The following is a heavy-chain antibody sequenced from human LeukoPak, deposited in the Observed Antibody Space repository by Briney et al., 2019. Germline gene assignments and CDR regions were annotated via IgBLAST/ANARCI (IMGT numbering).Heavy chain of an antibody. V-gene: IGHV1-18*01. CDR2: ISAYNGNT. J-gene: IGHJ4*02. CDR3: ARSVASLIDY. Sequence: ASVNVSFKASGYTFTIYGISWVRQAPGQGLEWMGWISAYNGNTNYAQKLQGRVTMTTDTSTSTAYMELRSLRSDDTAVYYCARSVASLIDYWGQGTLVTVSS. D-gene: IGHD5-12*01. CDR1: GYTFTIYG.